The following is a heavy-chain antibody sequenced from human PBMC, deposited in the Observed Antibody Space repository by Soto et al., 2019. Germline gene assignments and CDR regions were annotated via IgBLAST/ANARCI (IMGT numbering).Heavy chain of an antibody. CDR2: ISYDGSNK. V-gene: IGHV3-30*18. CDR3: AKDGIQWLVPYYFDY. J-gene: IGHJ4*02. CDR1: GFTFSSYG. D-gene: IGHD6-19*01. Sequence: GGSLRLSCAASGFTFSSYGMHWVRQAPGKGLEWVAVISYDGSNKYYADSVKGRFTISRDNSKNTLYLQMNSLRAEDTAVYYCAKDGIQWLVPYYFDYWGQGTLVTVSS.